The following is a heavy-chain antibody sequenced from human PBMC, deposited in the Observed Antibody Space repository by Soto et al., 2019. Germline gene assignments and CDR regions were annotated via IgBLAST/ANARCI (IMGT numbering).Heavy chain of an antibody. J-gene: IGHJ4*02. D-gene: IGHD1-26*01. CDR3: ANTLIVGATSFDY. CDR1: GFTFSSYA. V-gene: IGHV3-23*01. CDR2: ISGSGGST. Sequence: EVQLLESGGGLVQPGGSLRLSCAASGFTFSSYAMSWVRQAPGKGLEWVSAISGSGGSTYYADSVKGRFTISRDNSKNSLYLQMNSLRAEDTAVYYCANTLIVGATSFDYWGQGTLVTVSS.